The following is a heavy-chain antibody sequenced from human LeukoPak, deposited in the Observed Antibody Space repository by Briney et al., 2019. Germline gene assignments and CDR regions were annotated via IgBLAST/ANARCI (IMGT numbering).Heavy chain of an antibody. Sequence: TGGSLRLSCAASGFTFSSYWMSWVRQAPGKGLEWVANIKQDGSEKYYVDSVKGRFTISRDNAKNSLHLQMNSLRAEDTAVYYCARDWQPLGRGFDYWGQGTLVTVSS. J-gene: IGHJ4*02. D-gene: IGHD6-25*01. CDR1: GFTFSSYW. V-gene: IGHV3-7*04. CDR2: IKQDGSEK. CDR3: ARDWQPLGRGFDY.